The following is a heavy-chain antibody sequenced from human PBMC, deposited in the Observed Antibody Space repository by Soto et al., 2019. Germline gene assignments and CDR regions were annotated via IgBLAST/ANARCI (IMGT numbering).Heavy chain of an antibody. J-gene: IGHJ6*02. Sequence: QVQLVQSGAEVKKPGSSVKVSCTASGGTFSSYAISWVRQAPGQGLEWMGGIIPIFGTANYAQKFQGRVTITADKSTSTAYMELSSLRSEDTAVYYCARSTYYYDSSGYLDYYYYGMDVWGQGTTVTVSS. V-gene: IGHV1-69*06. CDR3: ARSTYYYDSSGYLDYYYYGMDV. D-gene: IGHD3-22*01. CDR1: GGTFSSYA. CDR2: IIPIFGTA.